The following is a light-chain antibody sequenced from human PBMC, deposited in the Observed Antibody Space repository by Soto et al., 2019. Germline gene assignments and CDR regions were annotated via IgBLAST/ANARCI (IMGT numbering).Light chain of an antibody. J-gene: IGKJ4*01. V-gene: IGKV1-33*01. CDR3: QQYVQALT. CDR1: QDIINN. CDR2: GAS. Sequence: DIQMTQSPSSLSASVGDRVIITCQASQDIINNVNWYQQKIVKAPKLLISGASSLEAVVPSRFSGSGSGTDFTLTISSLQQEDIATYYCQQYVQALTFGGGTEVEI.